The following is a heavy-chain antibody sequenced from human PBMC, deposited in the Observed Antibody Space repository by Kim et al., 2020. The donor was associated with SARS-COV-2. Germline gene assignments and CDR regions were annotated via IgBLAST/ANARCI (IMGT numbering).Heavy chain of an antibody. J-gene: IGHJ4*02. V-gene: IGHV3-66*01. Sequence: GSLRLSCAASGFTVSSNYMSWVRQAPGKGLEWVSVIYSGGSTFYADSVKGRFTISRDNSKNTLYLQMNSLRAEDTAVYYCARDLVVGGLDFWGQGTLVTVSS. CDR3: ARDLVVGGLDF. CDR1: GFTVSSNY. D-gene: IGHD2-15*01. CDR2: IYSGGST.